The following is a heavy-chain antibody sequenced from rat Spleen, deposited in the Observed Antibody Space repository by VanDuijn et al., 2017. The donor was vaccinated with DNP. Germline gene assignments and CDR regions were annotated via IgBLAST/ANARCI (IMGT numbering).Heavy chain of an antibody. CDR2: ISTGGGNT. V-gene: IGHV5S13*01. CDR3: ARRNCYGGYYSSFDY. Sequence: EVQLVESGGGLVQPGRSLKLSCAASGFTFSDYGMAWVRQAPTKGLEWVASISTGGGNTYYRDSVKGRFTISRDNAKNTQYLQMDSLRSEDKATYLCARRNCYGGYYSSFDYWGQGVMVTVSS. J-gene: IGHJ2*01. CDR1: GFTFSDYG. D-gene: IGHD1-12*03.